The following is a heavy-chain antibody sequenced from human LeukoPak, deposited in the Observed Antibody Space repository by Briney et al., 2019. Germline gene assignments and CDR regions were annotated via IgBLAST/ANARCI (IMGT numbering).Heavy chain of an antibody. V-gene: IGHV3-48*01. D-gene: IGHD4-17*01. CDR3: VRDSTREKRWDV. Sequence: GGSLRLSCAGSGFTFSKFNMNWVRQAPGKGLEWVSYISSGSSTIYNADSVKGRFTISRDNAKNSLYLQMNSLRADDTAVHYCVRDSTREKRWDVWGQGTTVTVSS. CDR2: ISSGSSTI. J-gene: IGHJ6*02. CDR1: GFTFSKFN.